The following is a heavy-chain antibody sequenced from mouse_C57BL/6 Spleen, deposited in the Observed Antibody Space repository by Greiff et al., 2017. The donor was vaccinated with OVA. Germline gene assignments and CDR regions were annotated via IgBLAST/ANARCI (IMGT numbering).Heavy chain of an antibody. D-gene: IGHD3-2*02. CDR2: ISSGSSTI. V-gene: IGHV5-17*01. CDR1: GFTFSDYG. Sequence: EVHLVESGGGLVKPGGSLKLSCAASGFTFSDYGMHWVRQAPEKGLEWVAYISSGSSTIYYADTVNGRFTISRDNAKNTLFLQMTSLMSEDTAMYYCARSSGYRGEYAMDYWGQGTSVTVSS. CDR3: ARSSGYRGEYAMDY. J-gene: IGHJ4*01.